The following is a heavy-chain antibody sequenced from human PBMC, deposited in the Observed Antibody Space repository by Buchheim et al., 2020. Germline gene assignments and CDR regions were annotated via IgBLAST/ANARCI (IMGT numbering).Heavy chain of an antibody. CDR3: ARVRFQGFIRGGFDY. D-gene: IGHD3-10*01. Sequence: EVQLLESGGGLVQPGGSLRLSCAASGFTFSNYGMTWVRQAPGKGPEWVSTISGTGDSTYYADSVKGRFTISRDNSKNTLYLQMNDLRAEDTAVHYCARVRFQGFIRGGFDYWGRGTL. V-gene: IGHV3-23*01. J-gene: IGHJ4*02. CDR2: ISGTGDST. CDR1: GFTFSNYG.